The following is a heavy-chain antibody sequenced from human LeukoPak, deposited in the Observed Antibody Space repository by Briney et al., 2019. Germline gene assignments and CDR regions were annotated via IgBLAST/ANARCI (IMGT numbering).Heavy chain of an antibody. J-gene: IGHJ6*03. CDR3: ARGVVMTTVTRMYYYYYMDV. CDR2: INPNSGGT. CDR1: GYTFTGYY. V-gene: IGHV1-2*02. Sequence: GASVKVSCKASGYTFTGYYMHWVRQAPGQGLEWMGWINPNSGGTNYAQKFQGRVTMTRDMSSSTGYMEMSRLRFDDTAVYYCARGVVMTTVTRMYYYYYMDVWGKGTTVTVSS. D-gene: IGHD4-11*01.